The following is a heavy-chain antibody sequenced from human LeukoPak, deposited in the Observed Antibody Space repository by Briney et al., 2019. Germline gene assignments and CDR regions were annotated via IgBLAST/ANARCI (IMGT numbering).Heavy chain of an antibody. J-gene: IGHJ4*02. CDR1: GGSISSSSYY. CDR3: ARAQYNWNYVFDY. Sequence: SETLSLTCTVSGGSISSSSYYWGWIRQPPGKGLEWIGSIYYSGSTYYNPSLKSRVTISVDTSKNQFSLKLSSVTAADTAVYYCARAQYNWNYVFDYWGQGTLVTVSS. V-gene: IGHV4-39*01. D-gene: IGHD1-7*01. CDR2: IYYSGST.